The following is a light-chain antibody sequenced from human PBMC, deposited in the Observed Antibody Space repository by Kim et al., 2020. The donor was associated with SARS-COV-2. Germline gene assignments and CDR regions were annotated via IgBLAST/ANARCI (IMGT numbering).Light chain of an antibody. CDR3: QQYSSPPLLT. V-gene: IGKV3-20*01. Sequence: PGERASLSCRASQRVSRGYLAWYQQKRGQPPRLLIYGTSNRATGIPDRFSGSGSGTDFTLTISRLEPEDFAVYYCQQYSSPPLLTFGGGTKVDIK. CDR1: QRVSRGY. J-gene: IGKJ4*01. CDR2: GTS.